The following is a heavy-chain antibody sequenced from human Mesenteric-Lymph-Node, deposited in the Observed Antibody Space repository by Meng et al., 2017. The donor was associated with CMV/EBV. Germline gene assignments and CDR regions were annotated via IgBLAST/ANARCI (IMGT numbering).Heavy chain of an antibody. CDR1: GFTFSSYS. J-gene: IGHJ4*02. Sequence: GESLKISCAASGFTFSSYSMNWVRQAPGKGLEWVAVIWYDGSKTYYGDSVQGRFSISRDNSKNTVYLQMNSLRAEDTAVYYCARVGVPAANPFDYWGQGTLVTVSS. V-gene: IGHV3-33*08. D-gene: IGHD2-2*01. CDR2: IWYDGSKT. CDR3: ARVGVPAANPFDY.